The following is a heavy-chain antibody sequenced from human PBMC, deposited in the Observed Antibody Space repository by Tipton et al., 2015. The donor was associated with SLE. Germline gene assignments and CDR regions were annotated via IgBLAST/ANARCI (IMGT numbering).Heavy chain of an antibody. CDR1: GFTFSSYA. V-gene: IGHV3-30*04. CDR2: ISYDGRHK. Sequence: SLRLSCAASGFTFSSYAMHWVRQAPGKGLEWVAVISYDGRHKYYADSVKGRFTISRDHSKNTLNLQMNSLRAEDTAVYYCARGPRDYYYYMDVWGKGTTVTVSS. J-gene: IGHJ6*03. CDR3: ARGPRDYYYYMDV.